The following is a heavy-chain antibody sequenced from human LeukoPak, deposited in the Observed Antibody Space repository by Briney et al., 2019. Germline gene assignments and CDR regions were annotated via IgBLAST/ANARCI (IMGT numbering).Heavy chain of an antibody. J-gene: IGHJ5*02. Sequence: PGGSLRLSCAASGFPFSSHWVSWFRQSPGKGLEWVAHINQDGSEEYYVDSVKGRFTISRDNARNSQFLQMNSLRAEDTAVYYCAKYGSPLALLYYDILTGYHNWFDPWGQGTLVTVSS. CDR2: INQDGSEE. V-gene: IGHV3-7*03. D-gene: IGHD3-9*01. CDR1: GFPFSSHW. CDR3: AKYGSPLALLYYDILTGYHNWFDP.